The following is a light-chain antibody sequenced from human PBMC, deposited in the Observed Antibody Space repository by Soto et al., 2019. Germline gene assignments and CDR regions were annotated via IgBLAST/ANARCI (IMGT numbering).Light chain of an antibody. CDR3: QQYNSYPIT. CDR1: QSISSW. V-gene: IGKV1-5*03. Sequence: DIQMPQSPSTLSASVGDRVTITCRASQSISSWLAWYQQKPGKAPKSLIYKASSLESGVPSRFSGSGSGTEFTLTISSLQPDDFAAYYCQQYNSYPITFGQGTRLEIK. J-gene: IGKJ5*01. CDR2: KAS.